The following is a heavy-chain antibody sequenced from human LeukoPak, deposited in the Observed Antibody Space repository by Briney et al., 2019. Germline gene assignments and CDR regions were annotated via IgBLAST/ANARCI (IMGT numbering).Heavy chain of an antibody. D-gene: IGHD3-22*01. J-gene: IGHJ4*02. V-gene: IGHV4-34*01. CDR1: GGSFNNYY. Sequence: PSETLSLTCAVYGGSFNNYYWNWIRQPPGEGLEWIGELSHSGSTRYNSSLKSRVTISVDTSKNQFSLKLTSVTAADTAVYYCLMWDGSGYRDYWGQGTLVTVSS. CDR2: LSHSGST. CDR3: LMWDGSGYRDY.